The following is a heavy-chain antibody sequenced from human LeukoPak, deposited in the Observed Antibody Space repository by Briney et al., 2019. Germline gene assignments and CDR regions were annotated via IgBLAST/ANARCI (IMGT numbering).Heavy chain of an antibody. CDR3: AREKQLLYRGSFDY. CDR2: IEQDGSEK. J-gene: IGHJ4*02. CDR1: GFTFSSYW. V-gene: IGHV3-7*01. Sequence: PGGSLRLSCAASGFTFSSYWMSWVRQAPGKGLEWVANIEQDGSEKYYVDSVKGRFTISRDNAKNSLYLQMNSLRAEDTAVYYCAREKQLLYRGSFDYWGQGTLVTVSS. D-gene: IGHD2-2*02.